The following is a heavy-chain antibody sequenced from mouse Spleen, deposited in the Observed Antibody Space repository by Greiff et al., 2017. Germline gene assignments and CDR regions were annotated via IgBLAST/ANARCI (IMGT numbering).Heavy chain of an antibody. CDR3: ARPLQYYFDY. Sequence: EVMLVESGGGLVKPGGSLKLSCAASGFTFSSYAMSWVRQTPEKRLEWVATISSGGSYTYYPDSVKGRFTISRDNAKNTLYLQMSSLRSEDTAMYYCARPLQYYFDYWGQGTTLTVSS. D-gene: IGHD1-2*01. CDR2: ISSGGSYT. CDR1: GFTFSSYA. V-gene: IGHV5-9-1*01. J-gene: IGHJ2*01.